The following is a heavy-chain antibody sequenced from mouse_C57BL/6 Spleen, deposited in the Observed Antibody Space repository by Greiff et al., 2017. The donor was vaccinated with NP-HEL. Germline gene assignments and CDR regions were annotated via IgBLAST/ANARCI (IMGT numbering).Heavy chain of an antibody. CDR3: AREIYYYGKRYFDV. D-gene: IGHD1-1*01. V-gene: IGHV1-59*01. CDR1: GYTFTSYW. Sequence: QVQLQQPGAELVRPGTSVKLSCKASGYTFTSYWMHWVKQRPGQGLEWIGVIDPSDSYTNYNQKFKGKATLTVDTSSSTAYMQLSSLTSEDSAVYYCAREIYYYGKRYFDVWGTGTTVTVSS. J-gene: IGHJ1*03. CDR2: IDPSDSYT.